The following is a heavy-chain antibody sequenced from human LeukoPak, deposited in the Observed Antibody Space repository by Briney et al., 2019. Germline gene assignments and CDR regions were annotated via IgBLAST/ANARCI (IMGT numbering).Heavy chain of an antibody. D-gene: IGHD6-13*01. V-gene: IGHV4-39*07. CDR1: GGSISSSSYY. CDR2: INHSGST. J-gene: IGHJ4*02. CDR3: ARRGSNYDYSSPRYFDY. Sequence: SETLSLTCTVSGGSISSSSYYWGWIRQPPGRGLEWIGEINHSGSTNYNPSLKSRVIIAVDTSKDQFSLKLRSVTAADTAVYYCARRGSNYDYSSPRYFDYWGQGPLVTVSS.